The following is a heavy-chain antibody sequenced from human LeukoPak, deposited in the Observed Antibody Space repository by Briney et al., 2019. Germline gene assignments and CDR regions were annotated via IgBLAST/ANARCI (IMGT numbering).Heavy chain of an antibody. CDR3: ARVSDDYSNYGEFWFDP. Sequence: SETLSLTCTVSGGSISSYYWSWIRQPAGKGLEWIGRIYTSGSTNYNPSLKSRVTMSVDTSKNQFSLKLSSVTAADTAVYYCARVSDDYSNYGEFWFDPWGQGTLVTVSS. V-gene: IGHV4-4*07. CDR1: GGSISSYY. CDR2: IYTSGST. D-gene: IGHD4-11*01. J-gene: IGHJ5*02.